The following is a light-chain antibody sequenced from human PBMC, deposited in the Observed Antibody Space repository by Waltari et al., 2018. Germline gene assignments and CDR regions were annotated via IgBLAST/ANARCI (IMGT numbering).Light chain of an antibody. V-gene: IGLV8-61*01. J-gene: IGLJ2*01. CDR1: SGSVSPSYS. CDR3: VLYMRSVV. Sequence: QTVVTQEPSFSVSPGGTVTLTCGLSSGSVSPSYSPSWCQQTPGQPPRTLIYNTNTRSSGVPDRFSGSILGNKAALTITGAEADDESDYYCVLYMRSVVCGGGTKLTVL. CDR2: NTN.